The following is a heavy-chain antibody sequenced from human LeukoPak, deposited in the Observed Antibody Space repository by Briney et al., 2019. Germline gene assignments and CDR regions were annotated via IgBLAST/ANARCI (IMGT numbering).Heavy chain of an antibody. J-gene: IGHJ6*02. CDR2: IYSGGST. Sequence: GGSLRLSCAASGFNVSSSYMSWVRQAPGKGLEWVSLIYSGGSTYYPDSVKGRFTIPRDNSKNTLYLQMNSLRAEDTAVYYCARDRVTMVRRIYYYYGVDVWGQGTTVTVSS. CDR1: GFNVSSSY. CDR3: ARDRVTMVRRIYYYYGVDV. V-gene: IGHV3-53*01. D-gene: IGHD3-10*01.